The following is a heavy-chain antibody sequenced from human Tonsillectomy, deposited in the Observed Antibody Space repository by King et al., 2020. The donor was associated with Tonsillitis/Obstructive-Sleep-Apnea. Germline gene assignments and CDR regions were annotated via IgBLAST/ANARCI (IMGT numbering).Heavy chain of an antibody. J-gene: IGHJ3*02. V-gene: IGHV3-21*01. CDR1: GFTFSRYS. D-gene: IGHD5-24*01. Sequence: VQLVESGGGLVKPGGSLRLSCGASGFTFSRYSMNWVRQAPGKGLEWVSFISGSSGYIYYADSVKGRLTIPRDNAKNSMYLQMNSLRAEDTAVYYCVRGDGDAFDIWGQGTMVTVSS. CDR3: VRGDGDAFDI. CDR2: ISGSSGYI.